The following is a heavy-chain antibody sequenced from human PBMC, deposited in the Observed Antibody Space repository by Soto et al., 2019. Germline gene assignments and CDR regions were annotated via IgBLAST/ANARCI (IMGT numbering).Heavy chain of an antibody. D-gene: IGHD6-19*01. J-gene: IGHJ4*02. Sequence: SLRLSCAASGFTFTTYSMNWVRQAPGKGLEWVSFITSSSSTIYYADSVKGRFTVSRDNAKNSLYLQMNSLRAEDTAVYYCARDRGWSLFDYWGQGTLVTVSS. CDR1: GFTFTTYS. V-gene: IGHV3-48*01. CDR2: ITSSSSTI. CDR3: ARDRGWSLFDY.